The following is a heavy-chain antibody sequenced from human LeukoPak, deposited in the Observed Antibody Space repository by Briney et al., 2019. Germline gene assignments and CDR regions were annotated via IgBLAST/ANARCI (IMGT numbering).Heavy chain of an antibody. V-gene: IGHV3-48*01. CDR3: ARAAYDYVWGSYRYPDY. D-gene: IGHD3-16*02. Sequence: GGSLRLSCAASGFTFSSYSMNWVRQAPGKGLEWVSYISSSSSTIYYADSVKGRFTISRDNAKNSLYLQMNSLRAEDTAVYYCARAAYDYVWGSYRYPDYWGQGTLVTVSS. CDR2: ISSSSSTI. CDR1: GFTFSSYS. J-gene: IGHJ4*02.